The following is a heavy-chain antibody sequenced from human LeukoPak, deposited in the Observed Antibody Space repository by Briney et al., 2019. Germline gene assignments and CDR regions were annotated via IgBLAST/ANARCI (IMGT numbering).Heavy chain of an antibody. D-gene: IGHD5-12*01. CDR1: GYTFTNYG. CDR2: ISAYNGNT. Sequence: VASVKVSCKASGYTFTNYGISWVRPAPGQGLEWMGWISAYNGNTNYGQKVQGRVTMTTDTSTSTAYMELRSLRSDDTSVYYCARDPGRDGYNQDYWGQGTLVTVSS. V-gene: IGHV1-18*01. J-gene: IGHJ4*02. CDR3: ARDPGRDGYNQDY.